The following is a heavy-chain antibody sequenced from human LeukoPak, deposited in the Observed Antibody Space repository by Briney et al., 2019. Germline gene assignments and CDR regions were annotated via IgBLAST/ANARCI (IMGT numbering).Heavy chain of an antibody. J-gene: IGHJ3*02. CDR3: AREVGTPQAFDI. D-gene: IGHD1-26*01. Sequence: GGSLRLSCAASRFTFSNYGVNWVRQAPGKGLEWVSYINSRSSTIYYADSVRGRFTISRDNAKNSLYLQMNSLRAEDTAIYYCAREVGTPQAFDIWGQGTMVTVSS. V-gene: IGHV3-48*01. CDR1: RFTFSNYG. CDR2: INSRSSTI.